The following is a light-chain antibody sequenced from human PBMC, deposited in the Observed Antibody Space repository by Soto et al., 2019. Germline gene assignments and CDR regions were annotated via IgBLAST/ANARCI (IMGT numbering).Light chain of an antibody. Sequence: EIVMTQSPATLSVSPGEGATLSCRASQSVSSDLAWYQQKPGQAPRLLIYGASTRATGIPARFSGSGSGTEFTLTISSLQSEDFADYYCQQYNNWPPLTFGGGTKVGIQ. J-gene: IGKJ4*01. CDR1: QSVSSD. CDR2: GAS. CDR3: QQYNNWPPLT. V-gene: IGKV3-15*01.